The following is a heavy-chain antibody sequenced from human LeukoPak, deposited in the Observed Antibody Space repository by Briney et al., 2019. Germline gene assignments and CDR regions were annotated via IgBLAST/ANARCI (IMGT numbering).Heavy chain of an antibody. CDR1: GFTFSSYA. Sequence: GGSLRLSCAASGFTFSSYAMSWVRQAPGKGLEWVSAISGSGGSTYYADSVKGRFTISRDNSKNTLYLQMNSLRAEDTAVYYCAKGDDSSGYYSGGADYWGQGTLVTVSS. CDR2: ISGSGGST. CDR3: AKGDDSSGYYSGGADY. V-gene: IGHV3-23*01. J-gene: IGHJ4*02. D-gene: IGHD3-22*01.